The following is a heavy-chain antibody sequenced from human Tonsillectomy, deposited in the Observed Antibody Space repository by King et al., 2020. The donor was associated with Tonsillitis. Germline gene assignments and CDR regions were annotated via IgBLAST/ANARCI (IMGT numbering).Heavy chain of an antibody. V-gene: IGHV4-59*01. CDR1: GGSISSYY. Sequence: QVQLQESGPGLVKPSETLSLTCTVSGGSISSYYWNWIRQPPGKGLEWIGFIYYSGSTNYNPSLKSRVTLSLDTSKNQFSLRLSSVTAADTAVYYFAKIAAPYWYFDLWGRGTLVTVSS. CDR3: AKIAAPYWYFDL. J-gene: IGHJ2*01. CDR2: IYYSGST. D-gene: IGHD6-25*01.